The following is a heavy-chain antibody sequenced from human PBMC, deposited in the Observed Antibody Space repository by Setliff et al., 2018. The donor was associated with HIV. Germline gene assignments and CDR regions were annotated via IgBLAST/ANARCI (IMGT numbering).Heavy chain of an antibody. Sequence: SQTLSLTCTVSGGSISSGTSYWSWIRQPAGKGLEWIGRIYTSGSTNYNPSLKSRVSISVDTSKNRFSLKLSPVTAADTAVYYCARETYDYVWGTYRYRPRHFDDWGQGTLVTVSS. CDR2: IYTSGST. J-gene: IGHJ4*02. CDR3: ARETYDYVWGTYRYRPRHFDD. CDR1: GGSISSGTSY. V-gene: IGHV4-61*02. D-gene: IGHD3-16*02.